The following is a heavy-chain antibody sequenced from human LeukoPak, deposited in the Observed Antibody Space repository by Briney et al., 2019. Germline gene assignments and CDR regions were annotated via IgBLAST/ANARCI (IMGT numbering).Heavy chain of an antibody. CDR3: AKAPDYYDSSGYLPPAFDI. D-gene: IGHD3-22*01. CDR1: GFTFSSYA. V-gene: IGHV3-23*01. J-gene: IGHJ3*02. Sequence: GGSPRLSCAASGFTFSSYAMSWVRQAPGKGLEWVSAISGSGGSTYYADSVKGRFTISRDNSKNTLYLQMNSLRAEDTAVYYCAKAPDYYDSSGYLPPAFDIWGQGTMVTVSS. CDR2: ISGSGGST.